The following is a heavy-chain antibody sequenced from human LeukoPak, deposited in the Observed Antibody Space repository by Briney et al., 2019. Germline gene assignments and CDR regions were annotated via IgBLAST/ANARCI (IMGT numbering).Heavy chain of an antibody. CDR2: ISGSGGST. V-gene: IGHV3-23*01. Sequence: GGSLRLSCAASGFTFISYGMTWVRQAPGKGLEWVSGISGSGGSTYYADSVKGRFTISRDSSKNTLSLQMNSPRVEDTAVYYCARGADYYGSGNFNYWGQGTLVTVSS. J-gene: IGHJ4*02. CDR3: ARGADYYGSGNFNY. D-gene: IGHD3-10*01. CDR1: GFTFISYG.